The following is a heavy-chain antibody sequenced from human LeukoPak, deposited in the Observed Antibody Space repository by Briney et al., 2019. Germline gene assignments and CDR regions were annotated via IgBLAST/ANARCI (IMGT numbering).Heavy chain of an antibody. CDR3: ARGTWIRSYFDY. CDR2: IYTSGST. J-gene: IGHJ4*02. Sequence: PLETLSLTCTVSGGSISSGSYYWSWIRQPAGKGLEWIGRIYTSGSTNYNPSLKSRVTISVDTSKNQFSLKLSSVTAADTAVYYCARGTWIRSYFDYWGQGTLVTVSS. V-gene: IGHV4-61*02. CDR1: GGSISSGSYY. D-gene: IGHD2-2*03.